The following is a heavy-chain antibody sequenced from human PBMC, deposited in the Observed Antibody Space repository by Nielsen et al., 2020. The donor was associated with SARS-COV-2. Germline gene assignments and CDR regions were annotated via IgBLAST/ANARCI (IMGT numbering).Heavy chain of an antibody. CDR2: IYYSGST. CDR3: ARHRGYSSGWLDY. CDR1: GGSISSYY. Sequence: GSLRLSCTVSGGSISSYYWSWIRQPPGKGLEWIGYIYYSGSTNYNPSLKSRVTISVDTSKNQFSLKLSSVTAADTAVYYCARHRGYSSGWLDYWGQGTLVTVSS. D-gene: IGHD6-19*01. J-gene: IGHJ4*02. V-gene: IGHV4-59*08.